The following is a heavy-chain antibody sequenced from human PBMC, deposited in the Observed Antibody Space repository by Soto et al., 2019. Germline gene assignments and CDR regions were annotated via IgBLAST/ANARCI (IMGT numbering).Heavy chain of an antibody. CDR1: GFTFGDYA. J-gene: IGHJ4*02. V-gene: IGHV3-49*03. CDR2: IRSKAYGGTT. CDR3: TRDFREPYSGYDLGFDY. Sequence: GGSLRLSCTASGFTFGDYAMSWFRQAPGKGLEWVGFIRSKAYGGTTEYAASVKGRFTISRDDSKSIAYLQMNSLKTEDTAVYYCTRDFREPYSGYDLGFDYWGQGTLVTVSS. D-gene: IGHD5-12*01.